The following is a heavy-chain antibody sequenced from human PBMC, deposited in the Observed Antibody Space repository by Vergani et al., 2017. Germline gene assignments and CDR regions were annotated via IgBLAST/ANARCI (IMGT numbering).Heavy chain of an antibody. D-gene: IGHD2-2*01. V-gene: IGHV1-18*01. J-gene: IGHJ6*03. CDR1: GYTFTSYG. CDR3: ARVSAXCSSTSCYVYYYYYYMDV. Sequence: QVQLVQSGAEVKKPGASVKVSCKASGYTFTSYGISWVRQAPGQGLEWMGWISAYNGNTNYAQKLQGRVPMTTDTSTSTAYMELRSLRSDDTAVYYCARVSAXCSSTSCYVYYYYYYMDVWGKGTTVTVSS. CDR2: ISAYNGNT.